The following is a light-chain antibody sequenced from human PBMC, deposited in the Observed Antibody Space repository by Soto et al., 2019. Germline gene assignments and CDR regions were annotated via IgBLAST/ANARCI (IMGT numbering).Light chain of an antibody. CDR1: QSVSSK. V-gene: IGKV3-15*01. Sequence: EIVMTQAPATLSVSPGERATLSCRASQSVSSKLAWYQQKPGQAPRLLIYGASTRATGIPARFTGSGSGTDFTLTISSLQSEDFAVYYWQQYNNWPITFGQGTRLEIK. CDR3: QQYNNWPIT. J-gene: IGKJ5*01. CDR2: GAS.